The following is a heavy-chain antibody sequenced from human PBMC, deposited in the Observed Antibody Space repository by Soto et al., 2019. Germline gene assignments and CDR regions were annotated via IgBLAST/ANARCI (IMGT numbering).Heavy chain of an antibody. CDR3: ARWYSSSSIAAGHYYYGMDV. CDR2: IYDSGST. V-gene: IGHV4-4*07. J-gene: IGHJ6*02. Sequence: PSETLSLTCTVSGGFTRNYYWSWIRQPAGKGLEWIGRIYDSGSTNYNPSLKSRLTMSVDTSKNQLSLKLSSMTAADTAVYYCARWYSSSSIAAGHYYYGMDVWGQGITVTVSS. D-gene: IGHD6-13*01. CDR1: GGFTRNYY.